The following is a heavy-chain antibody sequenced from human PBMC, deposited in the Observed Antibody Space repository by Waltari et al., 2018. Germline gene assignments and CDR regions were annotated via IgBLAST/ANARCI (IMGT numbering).Heavy chain of an antibody. V-gene: IGHV3-7*01. CDR3: ARLIAARRQFDY. D-gene: IGHD6-6*01. J-gene: IGHJ4*02. Sequence: EVQLVESGGGLVQPGGPLRLSCADSGFTFSSYWMSWVRQAPGKGLEWVANIKQDGSEKSYVDSVKGRFTISRDNAKNSLYLQMNSLRAEDTAVYYCARLIAARRQFDYWGQGTLVTVSS. CDR1: GFTFSSYW. CDR2: IKQDGSEK.